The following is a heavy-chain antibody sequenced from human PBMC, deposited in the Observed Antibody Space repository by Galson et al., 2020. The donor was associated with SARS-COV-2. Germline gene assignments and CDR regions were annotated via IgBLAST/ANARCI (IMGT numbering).Heavy chain of an antibody. D-gene: IGHD3-10*01. CDR2: IYYSGST. CDR1: GGSISTYY. Sequence: SETLSLTCTVSGGSISTYYWTWIRQPPGKGLEWIGNIYYSGSTNYNPSIKSRVTISVDTSKNQFSLKLTSVTTADTAVYYCTRGAFRSLFNYWGQGTLVTVSS. V-gene: IGHV4-59*01. CDR3: TRGAFRSLFNY. J-gene: IGHJ4*02.